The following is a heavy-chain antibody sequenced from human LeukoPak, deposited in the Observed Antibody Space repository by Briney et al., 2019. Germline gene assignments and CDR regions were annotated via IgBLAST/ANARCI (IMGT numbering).Heavy chain of an antibody. CDR2: ISWNTGGI. CDR3: AKDEFVASAFTGAFDI. D-gene: IGHD2-8*02. J-gene: IGHJ3*02. CDR1: GFTFDNYA. V-gene: IGHV3-9*03. Sequence: GGSLRLSCAASGFTFDNYAMHWVRQAQGKGLEWVSGISWNTGGIVYADSVKRRFTISRDNAKNSLYLQMNSLRAEDMALYYCAKDEFVASAFTGAFDIWGQGTMVTVSS.